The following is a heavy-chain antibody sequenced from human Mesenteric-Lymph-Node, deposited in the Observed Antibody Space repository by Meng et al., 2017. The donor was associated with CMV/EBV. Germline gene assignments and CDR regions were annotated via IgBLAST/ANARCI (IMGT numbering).Heavy chain of an antibody. J-gene: IGHJ3*02. V-gene: IGHV3-11*04. CDR3: ARGPLGYCSRANCFHAFDS. Sequence: GESLKISCAASGFTFSDYYMSWIRQAPGRGLEWVSDISTSGITISYADSVKGRFTISRDNAKNSVSLQMNSLRSDDTAVYYCARGPLGYCSRANCFHAFDSWGQGTMVTVSS. CDR2: ISTSGITI. D-gene: IGHD2-2*01. CDR1: GFTFSDYY.